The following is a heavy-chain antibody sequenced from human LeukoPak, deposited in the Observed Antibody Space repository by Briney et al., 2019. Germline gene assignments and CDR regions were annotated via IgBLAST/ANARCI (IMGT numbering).Heavy chain of an antibody. J-gene: IGHJ4*02. CDR1: GGTFSSYA. CDR2: IIPIFGTA. Sequence: SVKVSCKASGGTFSSYAISWVRQAPGQGLEWMGGIIPIFGTANYAQKFQGRGTITADESTSTAYMELSSLRSEDTAVYYCAKHFCTGLDCSLFDSWGQGTLVTVSS. D-gene: IGHD3/OR15-3a*01. V-gene: IGHV1-69*01. CDR3: AKHFCTGLDCSLFDS.